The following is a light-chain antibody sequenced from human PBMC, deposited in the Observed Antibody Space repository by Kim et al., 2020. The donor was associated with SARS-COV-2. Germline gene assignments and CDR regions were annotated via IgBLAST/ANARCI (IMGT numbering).Light chain of an antibody. CDR2: RDN. Sequence: LTQPPSVSKGLRQTATLTCTGNSNNVGYQGAAWLQQHQGHPPKLLSYRDNNRPSGISERFSASRSGNTASLTITGLQPEDEADYYCSAWDSSLRGVV. CDR3: SAWDSSLRGVV. V-gene: IGLV10-54*01. J-gene: IGLJ2*01. CDR1: SNNVGYQG.